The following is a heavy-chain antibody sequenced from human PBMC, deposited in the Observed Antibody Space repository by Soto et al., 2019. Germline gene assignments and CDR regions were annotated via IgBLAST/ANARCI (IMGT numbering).Heavy chain of an antibody. V-gene: IGHV4-31*01. J-gene: IGHJ3*02. CDR1: GGSISSGGYY. CDR3: ARDPGI. Sequence: QVQLQESGPGLVKPSQTLSLTCTVSGGSISSGGYYWSWIRQHPGKGLEWIGYIYYSGYTYYNPXLXSXXTISVDTSKNPVSLKLSSVTAADPAVYYCARDPGIWGQGTMVTVSS. CDR2: IYYSGYT.